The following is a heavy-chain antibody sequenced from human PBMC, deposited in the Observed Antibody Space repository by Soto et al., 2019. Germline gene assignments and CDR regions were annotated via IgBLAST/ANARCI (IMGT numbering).Heavy chain of an antibody. CDR1: GGSISSSSYY. D-gene: IGHD2-2*01. CDR2: IYYSGST. Sequence: SETLSLTCTVSGGSISSSSYYWGWIRQPPGKGLEWIGSIYYSGSTYYNPSLKSRVTISVDTSKNQFSLKLSSVTAADTAVYYCARLSFLWDIVVVPAAMPVDPRINWFDPWGQGTLVTVSS. V-gene: IGHV4-39*01. CDR3: ARLSFLWDIVVVPAAMPVDPRINWFDP. J-gene: IGHJ5*02.